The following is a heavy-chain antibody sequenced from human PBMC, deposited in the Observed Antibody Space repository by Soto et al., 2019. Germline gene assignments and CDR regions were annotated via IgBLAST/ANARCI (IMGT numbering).Heavy chain of an antibody. CDR3: ARDLGGGSSWYGYGMDV. Sequence: VESLRLYFATSGFTFSSYWMHGVRQAPGKGLVWVSRINSDGSRTNYADTVKSRFTISRDNAKNTLYLQMNSLRAEDTVVYYCARDLGGGSSWYGYGMDVWGQGT. J-gene: IGHJ6*02. CDR2: INSDGSRT. D-gene: IGHD6-13*01. CDR1: GFTFSSYW. V-gene: IGHV3-74*01.